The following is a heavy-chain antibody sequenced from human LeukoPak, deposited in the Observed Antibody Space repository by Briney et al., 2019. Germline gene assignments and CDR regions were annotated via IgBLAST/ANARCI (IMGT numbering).Heavy chain of an antibody. V-gene: IGHV3-23*01. CDR2: ISGSGFST. J-gene: IGHJ4*02. D-gene: IGHD2-8*01. CDR3: AKAPRGYEWFLDY. Sequence: PGGSLRLSCAASGFTFSNYAMSWVRQAPGKGLDCVSLISGSGFSTYYADSVKGRFTISRDNSKNTLYLQMNSLRAEDTAVYYCAKAPRGYEWFLDYWGQGTLVTVSS. CDR1: GFTFSNYA.